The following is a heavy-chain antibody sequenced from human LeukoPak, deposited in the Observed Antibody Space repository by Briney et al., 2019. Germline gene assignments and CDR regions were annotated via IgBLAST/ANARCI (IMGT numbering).Heavy chain of an antibody. CDR3: ARVAVSGPTGWFDP. Sequence: GGSLRLSCAASGFTFGSRWMSWVRQAPGKGLEWVSAISAGGDSTYYADSVKGRFTISRSNPDNLVFLQMNSLEAEDTAVYYCARVAVSGPTGWFDPWGQGTPVTVSS. J-gene: IGHJ5*02. D-gene: IGHD1-14*01. CDR1: GFTFGSRW. CDR2: ISAGGDST. V-gene: IGHV3-23*01.